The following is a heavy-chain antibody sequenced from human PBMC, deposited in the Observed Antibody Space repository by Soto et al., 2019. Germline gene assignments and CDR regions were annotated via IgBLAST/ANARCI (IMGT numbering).Heavy chain of an antibody. J-gene: IGHJ6*02. CDR3: ARDLQYSRLFYGMDV. CDR2: IYYIGST. CDR1: GGSISSGGYF. V-gene: IGHV4-31*03. Sequence: PSETKSLTSTVSGGSISSGGYFWSWIRQHPGKGLEWIGYIYYIGSTYYNPSLKSRVTISLDTSKNQFSLKLTSVTAADTAVYYCARDLQYSRLFYGMDVWGQGTTVTVSS. D-gene: IGHD6-13*01.